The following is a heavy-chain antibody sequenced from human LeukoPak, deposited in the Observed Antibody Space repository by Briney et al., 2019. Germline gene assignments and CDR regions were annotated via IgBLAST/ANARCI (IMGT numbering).Heavy chain of an antibody. Sequence: SETLSLTCTVSGASVSNYDWSWIRQPPGKGLEWIGYVYYSGRTNYNPSLESRVTISVDTSKNQFSLKLTSVTAADTAMYYCARRGGNPLGAFDIWGQGTMVTVSS. CDR3: ARRGGNPLGAFDI. CDR1: GASVSNYD. D-gene: IGHD4-23*01. CDR2: VYYSGRT. V-gene: IGHV4-59*02. J-gene: IGHJ3*02.